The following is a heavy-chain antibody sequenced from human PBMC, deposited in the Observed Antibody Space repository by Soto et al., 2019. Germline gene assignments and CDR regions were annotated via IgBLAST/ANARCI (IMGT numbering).Heavy chain of an antibody. V-gene: IGHV3-30*18. CDR2: ISYDGSNK. D-gene: IGHD3-3*01. Sequence: GGSLRLSCAASGFTFSSYGMHWVRQAPGKGLEWVAVISYDGSNKYYADSVKGRFTISRDNSKNTLYLQMNSLRAEDTAVYYCAKNSGDFWSGYWGYWGQGTLVTVSS. J-gene: IGHJ4*02. CDR3: AKNSGDFWSGYWGY. CDR1: GFTFSSYG.